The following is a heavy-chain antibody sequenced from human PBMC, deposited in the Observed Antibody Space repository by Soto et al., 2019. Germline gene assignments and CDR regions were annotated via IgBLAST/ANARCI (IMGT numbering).Heavy chain of an antibody. J-gene: IGHJ6*02. CDR3: ARGDFLAALHGMVV. CDR1: GGSISSYY. CDR2: IYYSGST. V-gene: IGHV4-59*08. D-gene: IGHD6-6*01. Sequence: PSETLSFTCTVSGGSISSYYWSWIRQPPGKGLEWIGYIYYSGSTNYNPSLKSRVTISVDTSKNQFSLKLSSVTAADTAVYYCARGDFLAALHGMVVWGQGTTVTISS.